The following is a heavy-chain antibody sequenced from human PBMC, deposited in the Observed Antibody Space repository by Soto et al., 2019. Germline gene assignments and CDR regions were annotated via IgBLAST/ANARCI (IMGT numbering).Heavy chain of an antibody. CDR3: AKDSAADEYGAYGMDV. CDR1: GFTFSYYA. V-gene: IGHV3-23*01. J-gene: IGHJ6*02. D-gene: IGHD2-8*01. Sequence: EEQILESGGDLVQPGGSLRLSCAASGFTFSYYAMTWVRQAPGKGLEWVSAISGAGGSTYYADSVKGRFTISRDNSKKIVYLKMNSLRGEDTAVYYCAKDSAADEYGAYGMDVWGHGTTVTVPS. CDR2: ISGAGGST.